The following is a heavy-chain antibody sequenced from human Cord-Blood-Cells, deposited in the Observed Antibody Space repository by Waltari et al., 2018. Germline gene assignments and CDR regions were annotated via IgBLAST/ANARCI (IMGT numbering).Heavy chain of an antibody. J-gene: IGHJ1*01. CDR3: ARGGDYGDYAEYFQH. CDR2: INAGNGNT. D-gene: IGHD4-17*01. V-gene: IGHV1-3*01. Sequence: QVQLVQSGAEVKKPGASVKVSCKASGYTFTSYAMLWVRQAPGQRLEWMGWINAGNGNTKYSQKFQGRVTITRDTSASTAYMELSSLRSEDTAVYYCARGGDYGDYAEYFQHWGQGTLVTVSS. CDR1: GYTFTSYA.